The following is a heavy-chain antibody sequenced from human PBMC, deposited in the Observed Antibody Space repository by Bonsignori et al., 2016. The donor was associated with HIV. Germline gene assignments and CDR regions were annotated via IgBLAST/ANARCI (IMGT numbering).Heavy chain of an antibody. CDR1: GGTFTNYA. CDR2: IIPSLGMS. J-gene: IGHJ4*02. V-gene: IGHV1-69*04. D-gene: IGHD5-18*01. Sequence: QVQLVQSGAEVQKPGSSVRVSCKPSGGTFTNYAISWVRQAPGEGLEWIGGIIPSLGMSTYAQKFQGRLTITADDSTRTVSMDLTSLTSEDTAVYYCARDPEGYNNFDLWGQGDPGHRLL. CDR3: ARDPEGYNNFDL.